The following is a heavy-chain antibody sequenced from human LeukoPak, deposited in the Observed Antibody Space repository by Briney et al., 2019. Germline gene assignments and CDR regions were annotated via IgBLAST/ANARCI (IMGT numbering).Heavy chain of an antibody. CDR1: GGSISSSSYY. D-gene: IGHD1-26*01. Sequence: SETLSLTCTVSGGSISSSSYYWSWIRQPAGKGLEWIGRIYTSGSTDYNPSLKSRVTMSVDTSKNQFSLKLSSVTAEDTAVYYCASSIVGATLFDYWGQGTLVTVSS. V-gene: IGHV4-61*02. J-gene: IGHJ4*02. CDR2: IYTSGST. CDR3: ASSIVGATLFDY.